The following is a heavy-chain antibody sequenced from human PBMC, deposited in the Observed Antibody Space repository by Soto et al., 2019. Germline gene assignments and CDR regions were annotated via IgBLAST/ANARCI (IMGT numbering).Heavy chain of an antibody. J-gene: IGHJ6*02. CDR2: MNPNSGNT. Sequence: ASVKVSCKASGYTFTSYDINWVRQATGQGLEWMGWMNPNSGNTGYAQKFQGRVTMTRNTSISTAYMELSSLRSEDTAVYYCARGPGGGVLRYFDWVPRYYGMDVWGQ. CDR1: GYTFTSYD. V-gene: IGHV1-8*01. CDR3: ARGPGGGVLRYFDWVPRYYGMDV. D-gene: IGHD3-9*01.